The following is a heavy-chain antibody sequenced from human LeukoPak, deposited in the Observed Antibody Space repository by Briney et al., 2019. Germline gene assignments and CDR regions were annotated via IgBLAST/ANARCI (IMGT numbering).Heavy chain of an antibody. CDR3: VRDYRGGWNDY. J-gene: IGHJ4*02. Sequence: GGSLRLSCAGSGFTLSSNWMHWVRQAPGKGLVWVSRIYSDGSRTNYADSVKGRFTISGDNAKNSLFLQMNNLRVDDTAVYYCVRDYRGGWNDYWGQGTLVTVSS. CDR1: GFTLSSNW. CDR2: IYSDGSRT. D-gene: IGHD1-26*01. V-gene: IGHV3-74*01.